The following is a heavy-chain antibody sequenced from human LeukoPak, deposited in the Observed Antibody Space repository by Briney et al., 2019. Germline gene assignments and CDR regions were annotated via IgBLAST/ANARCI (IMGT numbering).Heavy chain of an antibody. Sequence: GGSLRLSCAASGFTFSSYAMSWVRQAPGKGLEWVSAISGSGGGTYYADSVKGRFTISRDNSKNTLYLQMNSLRAEDTAVYYCAKDLTYGDYAGGDGFDIWGQGTMVTVSS. CDR3: AKDLTYGDYAGGDGFDI. V-gene: IGHV3-23*01. D-gene: IGHD4-17*01. J-gene: IGHJ3*02. CDR2: ISGSGGGT. CDR1: GFTFSSYA.